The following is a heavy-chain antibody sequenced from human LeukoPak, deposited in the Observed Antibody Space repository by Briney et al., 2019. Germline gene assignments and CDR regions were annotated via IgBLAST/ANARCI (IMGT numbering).Heavy chain of an antibody. CDR1: GFTFTKYG. V-gene: IGHV3-30*02. CDR3: ARAPRGRDGYNPYYFDY. Sequence: GGSLRLSCAASGFTFTKYGMHWVRQAPGKGLEWVAFIRYDGSNQYYADSVKGRFTISRDNSKNTLYLQMNSLRAEDTAVYYCARAPRGRDGYNPYYFDYWGQGTLVTFSS. D-gene: IGHD5-24*01. J-gene: IGHJ4*02. CDR2: IRYDGSNQ.